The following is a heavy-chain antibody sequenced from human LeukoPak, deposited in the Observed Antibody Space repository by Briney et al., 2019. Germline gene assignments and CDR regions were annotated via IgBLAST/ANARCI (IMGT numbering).Heavy chain of an antibody. V-gene: IGHV3-48*01. D-gene: IGHD3-22*01. CDR2: ISSGSSTI. J-gene: IGHJ4*02. CDR3: ARVLHKRNYDSSDYYGY. Sequence: GGSLRLSCAASGLTFSRYSMNWVRQAPGKGLEWISYISSGSSTIYYADSVKGRFTISRDNAKNSLYLQMNSLRAEDTAVYYCARVLHKRNYDSSDYYGYWGQGTLVTVSS. CDR1: GLTFSRYS.